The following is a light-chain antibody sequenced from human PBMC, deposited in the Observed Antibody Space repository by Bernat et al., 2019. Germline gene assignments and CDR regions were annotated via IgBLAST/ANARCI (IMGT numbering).Light chain of an antibody. CDR3: QQYGSSPPYT. CDR2: GAS. V-gene: IGKV3-20*01. CDR1: QSVSSSY. J-gene: IGKJ2*01. Sequence: EIVLTQSPGTLSFSPGERATLSCRSSQSVSSSYLAWYHQKPGQAPRPLIYGASSRATGIPDRFSGSGSGTDFTLTISRLEPEDFAVYYCQQYGSSPPYTFGQGTKLEIK.